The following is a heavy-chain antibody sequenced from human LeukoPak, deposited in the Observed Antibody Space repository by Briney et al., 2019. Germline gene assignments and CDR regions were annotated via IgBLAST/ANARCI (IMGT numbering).Heavy chain of an antibody. CDR2: LYPGDSGS. CDR1: RSTFTTYW. V-gene: IGHV5-51*01. CDR3: VRQHQIGFSSSGYSIVF. J-gene: IGHJ4*02. D-gene: IGHD6-13*01. Sequence: GVSLKISCPGSRSTFTTYWIGWVCQMPGNGLEWMGILYPGDSGSKNSPSFQRHFTISADKSISTAYLQWSSLKPSDTAMYYCVRQHQIGFSSSGYSIVFWGQGTLVTVSS.